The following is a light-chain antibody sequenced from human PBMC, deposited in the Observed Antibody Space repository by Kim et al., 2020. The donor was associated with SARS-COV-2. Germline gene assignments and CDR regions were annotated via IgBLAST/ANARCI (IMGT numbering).Light chain of an antibody. J-gene: IGLJ1*01. CDR3: FSYAGNYTFV. CDR2: DVS. CDR1: SSDVGGHNY. V-gene: IGLV2-11*03. Sequence: GQSVTISCTGTSSDVGGHNYVSWYQQHPGKAPKLMVYDVSKRPSGVPDRFSGSKSGNTASLTISGLQAEDEADYYCFSYAGNYTFVFGTGTKVTVL.